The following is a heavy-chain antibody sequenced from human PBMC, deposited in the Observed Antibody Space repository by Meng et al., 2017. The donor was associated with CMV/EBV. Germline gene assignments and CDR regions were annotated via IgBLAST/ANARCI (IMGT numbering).Heavy chain of an antibody. D-gene: IGHD5-18*01. CDR3: VRDDDRYGLDY. CDR2: TKSDGTYR. CDR1: GFTFKRHW. J-gene: IGHJ4*02. V-gene: IGHV3-74*01. Sequence: GESLKISCAASGFTFKRHWMHWVRQAPGKGPVCVARTKSDGTYRDYAGFVKGRFTISRDNAKDMVYLQMTSLRDDDSGVYHCVRDDDRYGLDYWGRGSLVTVSS.